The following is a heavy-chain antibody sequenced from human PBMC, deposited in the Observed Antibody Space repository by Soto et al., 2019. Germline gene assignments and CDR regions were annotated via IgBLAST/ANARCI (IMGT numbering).Heavy chain of an antibody. Sequence: PGGSLRLSCAASGFTFSTYAMTWVRQAPGKGMEWVSSISGTGSSTYYADSVKGRFTISRDNSKNTLYLQMISLRSEDTAVYYYAKDPTYYYGSMSSFSDYWGRGTLVTVSS. CDR3: AKDPTYYYGSMSSFSDY. CDR2: ISGTGSST. D-gene: IGHD3-10*01. V-gene: IGHV3-23*01. CDR1: GFTFSTYA. J-gene: IGHJ4*02.